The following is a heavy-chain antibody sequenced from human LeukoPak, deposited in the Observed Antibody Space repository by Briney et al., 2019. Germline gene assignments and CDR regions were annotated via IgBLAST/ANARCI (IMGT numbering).Heavy chain of an antibody. CDR3: ARGKSQWFGELLLDFDY. D-gene: IGHD3-10*01. Sequence: SETLSLTCTVSGGSISSYYWSWIRQPPGKGLEWIGYIYYSGSTNYNPSLKSRVTISVDTSKNQFSLKLSSVTAADTAAYYCARGKSQWFGELLLDFDYWGQGTLVTVSS. CDR2: IYYSGST. V-gene: IGHV4-59*01. J-gene: IGHJ4*02. CDR1: GGSISSYY.